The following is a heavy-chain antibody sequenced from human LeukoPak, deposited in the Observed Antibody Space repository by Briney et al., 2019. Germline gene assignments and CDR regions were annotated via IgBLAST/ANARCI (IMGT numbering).Heavy chain of an antibody. Sequence: ASVKVSCKASGYTFTSYGISWVRQAPGQGLEWMGWISAYNGNTNYAQKLQGRVTMTTDTSTSTAYMELRSLRSDDTAVYYCARTDGYCSSTSCYKADAFDIWGQGTMVTVSS. CDR2: ISAYNGNT. J-gene: IGHJ3*02. CDR3: ARTDGYCSSTSCYKADAFDI. V-gene: IGHV1-18*01. D-gene: IGHD2-2*02. CDR1: GYTFTSYG.